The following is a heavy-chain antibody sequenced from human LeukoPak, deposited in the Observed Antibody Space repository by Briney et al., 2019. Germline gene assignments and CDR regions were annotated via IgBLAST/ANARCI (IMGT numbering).Heavy chain of an antibody. V-gene: IGHV3-23*01. D-gene: IGHD2-15*01. CDR1: GFTFSSYA. CDR2: ISGSGGST. J-gene: IGHJ4*02. Sequence: GGSLRLSCAASGFTFSSYAMSWVRQAPGKGLEWVSAISGSGGSTYYADSVKGRFTISRDDSKNTLYLQMNSLRAEDTAVYYCAKDRSSPYYFDYWGQGTLVTVSS. CDR3: AKDRSSPYYFDY.